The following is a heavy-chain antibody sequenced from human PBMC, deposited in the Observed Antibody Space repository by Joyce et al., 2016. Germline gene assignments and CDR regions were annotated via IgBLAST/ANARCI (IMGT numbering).Heavy chain of an antibody. D-gene: IGHD6-19*01. CDR1: GGPIRSYY. Sequence: QVQLQESGPGLVKPSDTLSLTCTVSGGPIRSYYWSWIRQPPGKGLEWIGYIYFSGNTNYHPSLKSRVTMSVDTSKSEFSLNLSYVTAADTTIYYCARGRTVSGLFDSWGQGTLVTVSS. CDR3: ARGRTVSGLFDS. J-gene: IGHJ4*02. V-gene: IGHV4-59*07. CDR2: IYFSGNT.